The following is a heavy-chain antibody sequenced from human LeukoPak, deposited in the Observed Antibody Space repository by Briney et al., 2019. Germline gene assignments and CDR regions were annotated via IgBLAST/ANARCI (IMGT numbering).Heavy chain of an antibody. CDR3: ARFGELLWDTDY. V-gene: IGHV4-30-4*08. D-gene: IGHD3-10*01. CDR2: IYYSGST. CDR1: GGSISSGDYY. J-gene: IGHJ4*02. Sequence: SETLSLTCTVSGGSISSGDYYWSWIRQPPGKGLEWIGYIYYSGSTYYNPSLKSRVTISVDTSKNQFSLKLSSVTAADTAVYYCARFGELLWDTDYWGQGTLVTVSS.